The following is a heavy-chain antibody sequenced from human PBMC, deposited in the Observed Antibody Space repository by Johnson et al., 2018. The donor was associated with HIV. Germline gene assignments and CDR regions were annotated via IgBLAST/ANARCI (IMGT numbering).Heavy chain of an antibody. CDR3: AKWWFRELLPNAFDL. CDR1: GFRFSTYA. J-gene: IGHJ3*01. V-gene: IGHV3-30*04. D-gene: IGHD3-10*01. Sequence: QMLLVESGGGVVQPGRSLRLSCAASGFRFSTYALHWVRQTPGKGLEWVALISDDGSKIYHADSVKGRFPISRDNSKNTLYLQMNSLRAEDTAVYYCAKWWFRELLPNAFDLWGQGTMVTVSS. CDR2: ISDDGSKI.